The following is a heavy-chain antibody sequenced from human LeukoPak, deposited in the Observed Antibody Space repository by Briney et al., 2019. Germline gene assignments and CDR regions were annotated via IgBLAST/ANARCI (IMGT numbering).Heavy chain of an antibody. CDR1: GFTFSSYW. D-gene: IGHD3-10*01. CDR2: IKQDGSEK. Sequence: GGSLRLSCAASGFTFSSYWMSWVRQAPGKGLEWVANIKQDGSEKYYVDSVRGRFTISRDNAKNSLYLQLNSLRAEDTAVYYCARDPWFGELLDAFDIWGQGTMVTVSS. V-gene: IGHV3-7*01. CDR3: ARDPWFGELLDAFDI. J-gene: IGHJ3*02.